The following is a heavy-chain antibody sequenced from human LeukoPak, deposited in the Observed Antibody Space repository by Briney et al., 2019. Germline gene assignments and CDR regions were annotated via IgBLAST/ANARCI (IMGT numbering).Heavy chain of an antibody. Sequence: GGSLRLSCAASGFTFSTSWMHWVRQPPGKGLVWVSRINRDGSTTNYGDSVKGRFTISRDNAKNTLYLQMNSLRAEDTAVYYCAREASGGYFDYWGQGTLVTVSS. CDR1: GFTFSTSW. D-gene: IGHD4-23*01. CDR2: INRDGSTT. V-gene: IGHV3-74*01. J-gene: IGHJ4*02. CDR3: AREASGGYFDY.